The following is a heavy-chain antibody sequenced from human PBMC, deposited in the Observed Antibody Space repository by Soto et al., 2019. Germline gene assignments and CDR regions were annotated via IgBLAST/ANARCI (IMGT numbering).Heavy chain of an antibody. CDR2: ISSASGYI. CDR3: ATGGSYCGGDCYSDY. J-gene: IGHJ4*02. D-gene: IGHD2-21*02. Sequence: GGSLRLSCAASGFTFGDYSMHWVRQAPGKGPEWVSAISSASGYIYYADSVKGRFTISKDNGKNSLYLQMSRLRAEDTAVYYCATGGSYCGGDCYSDYWGQGTMVTVSS. V-gene: IGHV3-21*01. CDR1: GFTFGDYS.